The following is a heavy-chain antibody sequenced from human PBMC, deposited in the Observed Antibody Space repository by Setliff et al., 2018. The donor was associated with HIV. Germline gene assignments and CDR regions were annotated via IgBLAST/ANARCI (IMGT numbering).Heavy chain of an antibody. Sequence: GGSLRLSCRASGFTFSSYAMSWVRQAPGKGLEWVSVIYSGGSTYYADSVKGRFTISRDNSKNTLYLQMNSLRAEDTAVYYCARGGRCCGGPYYYYYMDVWGKGTTVTVSS. CDR1: GFTFSSYA. CDR3: ARGGRCCGGPYYYYYMDV. CDR2: IYSGGST. J-gene: IGHJ6*03. V-gene: IGHV3-66*02.